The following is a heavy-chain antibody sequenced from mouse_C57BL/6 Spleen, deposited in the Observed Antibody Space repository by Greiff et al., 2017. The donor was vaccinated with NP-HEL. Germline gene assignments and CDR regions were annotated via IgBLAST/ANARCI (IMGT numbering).Heavy chain of an antibody. D-gene: IGHD2-1*01. CDR3: AREVTVPYYFDY. V-gene: IGHV1-80*01. CDR1: GYAFSSYW. CDR2: IYPGDGDT. J-gene: IGHJ2*01. Sequence: VQLQQSGAELVKPGASVKISCKASGYAFSSYWMNWVKQRPGKGLEWIGQIYPGDGDTNYNGKFKGKATLTADKSSSTAYMQLSSLTSEDSAVYFCAREVTVPYYFDYWGQGTTLTVSS.